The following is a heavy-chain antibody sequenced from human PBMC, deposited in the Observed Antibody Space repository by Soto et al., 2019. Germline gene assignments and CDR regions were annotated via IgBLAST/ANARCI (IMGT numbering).Heavy chain of an antibody. V-gene: IGHV3-23*01. J-gene: IGHJ3*02. CDR1: GFTFSSYA. CDR2: ISGSGGST. CDR3: AKDLDSSSWYRNAFDI. D-gene: IGHD6-13*01. Sequence: GGSLRLSCAASGFTFSSYAMSWVRQAPGKGLEWVSAISGSGGSTYYADSVKGRFTISRDNSKNTLYLQMNSLRAEDTAVYYCAKDLDSSSWYRNAFDIWGQGTMVTVSS.